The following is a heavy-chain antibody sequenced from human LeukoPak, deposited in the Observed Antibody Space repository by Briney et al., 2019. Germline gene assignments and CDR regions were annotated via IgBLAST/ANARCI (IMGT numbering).Heavy chain of an antibody. V-gene: IGHV4-59*01. CDR3: VRAPWDAAARFQL. CDR2: IHYSGST. J-gene: IGHJ1*01. D-gene: IGHD6-13*01. Sequence: SGTLSLTCSVSGGSISSYYWSWIRQPPGKGLEWIGYIHYSGSTNYNPSLKSRVTITVDTSKNQFYLKLTSMTAADTAVYYCVRAPWDAAARFQLWGQGTLVTVS. CDR1: GGSISSYY.